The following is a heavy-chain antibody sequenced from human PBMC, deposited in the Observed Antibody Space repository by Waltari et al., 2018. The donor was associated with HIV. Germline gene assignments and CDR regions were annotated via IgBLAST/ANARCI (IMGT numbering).Heavy chain of an antibody. V-gene: IGHV3-7*04. CDR3: ARGGFYGSGSKVN. CDR2: IKQDGSEK. Sequence: EVQLVASGGGLVQPGGSLRLSCAASGFTFSSHWMSWVRQAPGKGLEWVANIKQDGSEKYYVDSVNGRFTISRDNAENSLYLQMNSLRAEDTAVYYCARGGFYGSGSKVNWGQGTLVTVSS. CDR1: GFTFSSHW. D-gene: IGHD3-10*01. J-gene: IGHJ4*02.